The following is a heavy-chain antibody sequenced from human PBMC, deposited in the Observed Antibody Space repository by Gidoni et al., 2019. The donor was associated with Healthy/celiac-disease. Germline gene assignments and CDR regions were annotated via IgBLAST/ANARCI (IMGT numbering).Heavy chain of an antibody. CDR2: IRYDGSYR. CDR1: AFTFSSYG. D-gene: IGHD2-15*01. Sequence: QVQLVESGGGVVQPGGSLRLSCAASAFTFSSYGMPWVRQAPGKGLEWVAFIRYDGSYRYYADSVKGRFTISRDNSKNTVYLQMNSVRAEDTAVYYCAKIPRYCSGGSCSSGGYFDYWGQGTLVTVSS. CDR3: AKIPRYCSGGSCSSGGYFDY. V-gene: IGHV3-30*02. J-gene: IGHJ4*02.